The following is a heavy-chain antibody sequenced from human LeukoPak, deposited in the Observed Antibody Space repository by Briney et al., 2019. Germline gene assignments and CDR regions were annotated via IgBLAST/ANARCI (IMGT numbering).Heavy chain of an antibody. D-gene: IGHD4-23*01. CDR2: IYRGGIT. V-gene: IGHV3-53*01. Sequence: GGSLTLSCPVSGFTVSSNYMNWVRQAPGNGLEWVSVIYRGGITYYADSVKGRFTISRDNSKNTLYLQMNSLRAEDTSVYYCARLNSDDTLFDYWGQGTLVTVSS. CDR3: ARLNSDDTLFDY. CDR1: GFTVSSNY. J-gene: IGHJ4*02.